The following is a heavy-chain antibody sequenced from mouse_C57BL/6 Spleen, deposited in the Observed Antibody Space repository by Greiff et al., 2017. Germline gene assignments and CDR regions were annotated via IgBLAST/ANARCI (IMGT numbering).Heavy chain of an antibody. CDR1: GYTFTDYT. D-gene: IGHD2-5*01. Sequence: QVQLQQSDAELVKPGASVKISCKVSGYTFTDYTIHWMKQRPEQGLEWIGYIYPRDGSTKYNEKFKSKATLTVDTSSSTAYMQLSSLTSEDSAVYYCASSPPSSNHYAVDYWGQGTSVTVSS. CDR2: IYPRDGST. V-gene: IGHV1-78*01. J-gene: IGHJ4*01. CDR3: ASSPPSSNHYAVDY.